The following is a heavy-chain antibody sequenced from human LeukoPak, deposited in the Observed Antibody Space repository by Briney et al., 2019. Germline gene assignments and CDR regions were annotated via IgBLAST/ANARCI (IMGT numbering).Heavy chain of an antibody. J-gene: IGHJ4*02. CDR3: ARQWTVTSFDY. Sequence: GESLKISCKGSGYRFSNYWIGWVRQMPGKGLEWMGITLPRDSDIRYSPSFEGQVTISADKSVNAAYLQWSSLKASDTAMYYCARQWTVTSFDYWGQGTLVTVSS. CDR1: GYRFSNYW. D-gene: IGHD4-17*01. V-gene: IGHV5-51*01. CDR2: TLPRDSDI.